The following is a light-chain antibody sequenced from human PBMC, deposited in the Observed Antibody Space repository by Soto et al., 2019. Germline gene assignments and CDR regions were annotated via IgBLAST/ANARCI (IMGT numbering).Light chain of an antibody. CDR2: DAS. J-gene: IGKJ4*01. CDR1: QSIGRF. Sequence: DIQMTQSPSTLSASVGDRVTITCRASQSIGRFLAWYQHQPGKAPKLLIYDASTLESGVPARFSGSRSGPEFTLTINSLQSEDFAIYYCQPYNNWPLTFGGGTKVDIK. CDR3: QPYNNWPLT. V-gene: IGKV1-5*01.